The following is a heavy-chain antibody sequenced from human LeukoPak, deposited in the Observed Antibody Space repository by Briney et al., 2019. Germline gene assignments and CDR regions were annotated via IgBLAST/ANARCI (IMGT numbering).Heavy chain of an antibody. Sequence: PGGSLRLSCAASGFTFSNYWMTWVRQAPGKGLEWVANIKPDESEKYYVGSVKGRFTISRDNAKNSLYLQMNSLRAEDTAVYYCAKWGPYDTLTGRINWGQRTLVTVSS. V-gene: IGHV3-7*03. CDR1: GFTFSNYW. CDR3: AKWGPYDTLTGRIN. CDR2: IKPDESEK. J-gene: IGHJ4*02. D-gene: IGHD3-9*01.